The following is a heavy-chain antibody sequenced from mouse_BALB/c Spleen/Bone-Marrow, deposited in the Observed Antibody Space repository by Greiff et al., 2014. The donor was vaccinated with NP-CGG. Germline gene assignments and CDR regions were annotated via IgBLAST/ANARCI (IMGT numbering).Heavy chain of an antibody. J-gene: IGHJ3*01. CDR1: GYIFTSYW. CDR3: ARGSYYYGSSSPWFAY. CDR2: IPPGSGTT. D-gene: IGHD1-1*01. Sequence: DLVKPGASVKLSCKASGYIFTSYWINWIKQRPGQGLEWIGRIPPGSGTTYYNEMFKGKATLTVDTSSTTAYIQLSSLSSEDSAVYFCARGSYYYGSSSPWFAYWGQGTLVTVSA. V-gene: IGHV1S41*01.